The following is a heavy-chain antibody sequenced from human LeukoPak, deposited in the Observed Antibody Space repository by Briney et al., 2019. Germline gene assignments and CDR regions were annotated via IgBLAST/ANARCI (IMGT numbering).Heavy chain of an antibody. Sequence: GGSLRLSCVASGFTFSTYWMSWVRQAPGKGLEWVAFIRYDGSNKYYADSVKGRFTISRDNSKNTLYLQMNSLRAEDTSVYYCAIPDYWGQGTLVTVSS. J-gene: IGHJ4*02. CDR2: IRYDGSNK. CDR1: GFTFSTYW. CDR3: AIPDY. V-gene: IGHV3-30*02.